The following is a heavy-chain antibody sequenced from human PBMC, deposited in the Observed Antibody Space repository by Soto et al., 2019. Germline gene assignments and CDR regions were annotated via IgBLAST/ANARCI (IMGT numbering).Heavy chain of an antibody. CDR3: ARSSGVATITAFDI. CDR1: GFTFSSYS. D-gene: IGHD5-12*01. Sequence: GGSLRLSCAASGFTFSSYSMNWVRQAPGKGLEWVSSISSSSSYIYYADSVKGRFTISRDNAKNSLYLQMNSLRAEDTAVYYCARSSGVATITAFDIWGQGTMVTVSS. CDR2: ISSSSSYI. V-gene: IGHV3-21*01. J-gene: IGHJ3*02.